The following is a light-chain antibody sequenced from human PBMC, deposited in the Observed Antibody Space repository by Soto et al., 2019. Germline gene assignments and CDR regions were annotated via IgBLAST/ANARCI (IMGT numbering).Light chain of an antibody. CDR2: DAS. V-gene: IGKV1-13*02. CDR1: QGISSA. J-gene: IGKJ4*01. CDR3: QQFNSYPLLT. Sequence: AIQLTQSPSSLSASVGDRVTITCRASQGISSALAWYQQKPGKAPKLLIYDASSLESGVPSRCSGSGSGTDFTLTISSLQPEDFATYYCQQFNSYPLLTFGGGTKVAI.